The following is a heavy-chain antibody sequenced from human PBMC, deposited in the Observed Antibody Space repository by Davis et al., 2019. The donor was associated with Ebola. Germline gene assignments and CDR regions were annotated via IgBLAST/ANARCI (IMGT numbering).Heavy chain of an antibody. CDR2: IYYSGST. D-gene: IGHD5-12*01. CDR3: ARDSGATIPHYYYYYYMDV. CDR1: GGSISSYY. Sequence: PSETLSLTCTVSGGSISSYYWSWIRQPPGKGLEWIGYIYYSGSTNYNPSLKSRVTISVDTSKNQFSLKLSSVTAADTAVYYCARDSGATIPHYYYYYYMDVWGKGTTVTVSS. J-gene: IGHJ6*03. V-gene: IGHV4-59*01.